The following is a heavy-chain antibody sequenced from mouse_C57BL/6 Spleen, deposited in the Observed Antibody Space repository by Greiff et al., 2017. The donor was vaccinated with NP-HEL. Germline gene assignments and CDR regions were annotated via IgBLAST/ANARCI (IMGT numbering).Heavy chain of an antibody. Sequence: QVQLKESGPELVKPGASVKLSCKASGYTFTSYDINWVKQRPGQGLEWIGWIYPRDGSTKYNEKFKGKATLTVDTSSSTAYMELHSLTSEDSAVYFCARYDAPNYFDYWGQGTTLTVSS. J-gene: IGHJ2*01. CDR1: GYTFTSYD. V-gene: IGHV1-85*01. CDR3: ARYDAPNYFDY. CDR2: IYPRDGST. D-gene: IGHD2-3*01.